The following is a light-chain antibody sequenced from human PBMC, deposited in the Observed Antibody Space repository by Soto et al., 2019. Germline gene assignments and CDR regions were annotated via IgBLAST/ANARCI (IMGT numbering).Light chain of an antibody. V-gene: IGKV3-20*01. CDR3: QQYGSSPYT. Sequence: EIVLTQSPGTLSLSPGERATLSCRASQSVSSSYLAWYQQKPGQAPRLLIYGASSRATGIPDRFSCSGSGTDFTLTISRLEPEDLAVYYCQQYGSSPYTFGQGTKLEIK. CDR1: QSVSSSY. J-gene: IGKJ2*01. CDR2: GAS.